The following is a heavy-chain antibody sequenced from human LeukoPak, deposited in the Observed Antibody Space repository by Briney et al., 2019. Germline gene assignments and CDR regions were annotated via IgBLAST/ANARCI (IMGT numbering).Heavy chain of an antibody. Sequence: SETLSLTCAVYGVSFSGYYWSWIRQTPGKGLEWVGEINHSGGTNYNPSLKSRVTISVDTSKNQYSLKLSTVTAADTAVYYCARAGVVWFDPWGQGTLVTVSS. CDR1: GVSFSGYY. D-gene: IGHD3-3*01. CDR2: INHSGGT. J-gene: IGHJ5*02. CDR3: ARAGVVWFDP. V-gene: IGHV4-34*01.